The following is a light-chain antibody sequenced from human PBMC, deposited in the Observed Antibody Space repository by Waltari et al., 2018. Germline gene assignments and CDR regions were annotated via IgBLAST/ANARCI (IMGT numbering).Light chain of an antibody. Sequence: EIVLTQSPGTLSLSPGDRATLSCRASQSVTSSYLAWYKQKPGQSPRLLIYAGSSRATGIPDRSSGSGFGTAFTLTISRLEPEDFAVYYCQQYGNSPTFGQGTKVDIK. CDR1: QSVTSSY. CDR3: QQYGNSPT. CDR2: AGS. V-gene: IGKV3-20*01. J-gene: IGKJ1*01.